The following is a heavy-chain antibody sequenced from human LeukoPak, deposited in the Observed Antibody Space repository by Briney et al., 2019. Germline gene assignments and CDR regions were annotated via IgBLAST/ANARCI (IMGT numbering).Heavy chain of an antibody. Sequence: PSETLSLTCAVSGGSISSSNWWSWVRPPPGKGLEWIGEIFHTGSTSYNPSLKSRVTISVDTSKNQFSLKLSSVTAADTAVYYCARSLHSSSSAFDIWGQGTMVTVSS. CDR3: ARSLHSSSSAFDI. D-gene: IGHD6-6*01. CDR2: IFHTGST. J-gene: IGHJ3*02. V-gene: IGHV4-4*02. CDR1: GGSISSSNW.